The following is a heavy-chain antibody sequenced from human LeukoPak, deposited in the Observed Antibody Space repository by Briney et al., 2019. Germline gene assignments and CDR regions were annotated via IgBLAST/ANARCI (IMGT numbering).Heavy chain of an antibody. V-gene: IGHV4-34*01. CDR3: AREVYGALVY. Sequence: PSETLSLTCAVSGGSFSGCYWTWIRQPPGKGLEWIGEINHSGSANYNPSLKSRVTISLDTSKTQFSLKVSSVTAADTAVYYCAREVYGALVYWGQGTLVAVSS. CDR2: INHSGSA. CDR1: GGSFSGCY. D-gene: IGHD4-17*01. J-gene: IGHJ4*02.